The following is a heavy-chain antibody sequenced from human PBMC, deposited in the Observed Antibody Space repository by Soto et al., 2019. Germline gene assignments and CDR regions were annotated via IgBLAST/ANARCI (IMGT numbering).Heavy chain of an antibody. CDR3: AKRPLTAAGFDY. J-gene: IGHJ4*02. D-gene: IGHD6-13*01. CDR2: ITGSGGGT. V-gene: IGHV3-23*01. CDR1: GFTFSNYA. Sequence: EVQLLESGGGLVQPGGSLRLSCAASGFTFSNYAMTWVRQAPGKGLEWVSVITGSGGGTYFVDSVKGRFTISRDNSKXXXXXXXXXXRAEDTAVYYCAKRPLTAAGFDYWGQGTLVTVSS.